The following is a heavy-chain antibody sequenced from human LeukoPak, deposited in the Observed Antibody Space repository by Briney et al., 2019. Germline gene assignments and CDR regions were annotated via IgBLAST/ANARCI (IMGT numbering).Heavy chain of an antibody. D-gene: IGHD1-1*01. V-gene: IGHV3-23*03. J-gene: IGHJ5*02. CDR1: GFIFSSYS. Sequence: GGSLRLSCVASGFIFSSYSMGWVRQGPGKGLEWFSLIDSGGSTTYFADSVKGRFTMSRDNFKNTLYLRMYRLRAEGTAVYYCVKGSSTTTRHFDPWGQGTPVTVSS. CDR2: IDSGGSTT. CDR3: VKGSSTTTRHFDP.